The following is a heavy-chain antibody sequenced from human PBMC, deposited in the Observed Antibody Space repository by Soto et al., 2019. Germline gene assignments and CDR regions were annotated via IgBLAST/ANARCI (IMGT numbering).Heavy chain of an antibody. Sequence: QVQLVESGGGVVQPGRSLRLSCAASGFTFSSYGMHWVRQAPGKGLEWVAVISYDGSNKYYADSVKGRFTISRDNSKNTLYLQMNSRRAEDTAGDYGAKAPSSSWYRNYYYGMDVWGQGTTVTVSS. CDR1: GFTFSSYG. CDR2: ISYDGSNK. CDR3: AKAPSSSWYRNYYYGMDV. D-gene: IGHD6-13*01. J-gene: IGHJ6*02. V-gene: IGHV3-30*18.